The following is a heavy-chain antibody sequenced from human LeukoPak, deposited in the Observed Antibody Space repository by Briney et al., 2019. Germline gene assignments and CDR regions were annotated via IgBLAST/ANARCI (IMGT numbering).Heavy chain of an antibody. CDR2: LSYDGSKK. CDR3: ARGAAISGRQDAFDI. J-gene: IGHJ3*02. Sequence: PGGSLRLSCAASGFTFYSYSLHWVRQAPGKGLEWVAGLSYDGSKKYYADSVEGRFTISRDNSQNSLYLQVSSLIPEDTAVYYCARGAAISGRQDAFDIWGQGTMVIVSS. D-gene: IGHD6-25*01. V-gene: IGHV3-30-3*01. CDR1: GFTFYSYS.